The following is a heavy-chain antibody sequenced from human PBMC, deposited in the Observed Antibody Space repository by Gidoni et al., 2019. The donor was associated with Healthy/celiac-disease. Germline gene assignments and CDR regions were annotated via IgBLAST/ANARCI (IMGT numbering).Heavy chain of an antibody. CDR2: ISYDGSNK. D-gene: IGHD6-13*01. Sequence: QCPGKGLEWVAVISYDGSNKYYADSVKGRFTISRDNSKNTLYLQMNSLRAEDTAVYYCAKDTAAAAPYWYFDLWGRCTLVTVSS. V-gene: IGHV3-30*18. J-gene: IGHJ2*01. CDR3: AKDTAAAAPYWYFDL.